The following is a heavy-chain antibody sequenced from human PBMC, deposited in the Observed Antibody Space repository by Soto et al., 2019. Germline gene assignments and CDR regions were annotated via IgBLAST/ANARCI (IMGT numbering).Heavy chain of an antibody. Sequence: EVQLVESGGGVVRPGGSLRLSCAASGFTFDDYGMSWVRQAPGKGLEWVSGINWNGGSTGYADSVKGRFTISRDNAKNSLYLQMNSLRAEDTALYYCARDEGHYYDSSGYLGGFDYWGQGTLVTVSS. V-gene: IGHV3-20*04. CDR2: INWNGGST. CDR3: ARDEGHYYDSSGYLGGFDY. CDR1: GFTFDDYG. J-gene: IGHJ4*02. D-gene: IGHD3-22*01.